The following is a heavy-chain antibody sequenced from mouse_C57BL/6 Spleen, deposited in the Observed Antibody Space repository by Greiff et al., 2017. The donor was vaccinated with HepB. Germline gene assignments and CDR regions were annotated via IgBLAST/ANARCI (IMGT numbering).Heavy chain of an antibody. CDR1: GYTFTSYW. Sequence: QVQLQQPGAELVKPGASVKLSCKASGYTFTSYWMQWVKQRPGQGLEWIGEIDPSDSYTNYNQKFKGKATLTVDTSSSTAYMQLSSLTSEDSAVYYCSLSYDGLCDYWGQHTTLTVSS. D-gene: IGHD2-3*01. CDR3: SLSYDGLCDY. V-gene: IGHV1-50*01. CDR2: IDPSDSYT. J-gene: IGHJ2*01.